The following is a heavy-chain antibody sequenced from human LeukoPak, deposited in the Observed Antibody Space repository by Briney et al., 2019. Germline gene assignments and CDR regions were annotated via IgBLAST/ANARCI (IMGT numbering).Heavy chain of an antibody. CDR3: AKDLASVYDAFNV. CDR2: ISGDGGST. CDR1: GFPFNGYA. Sequence: LGGSLRLSCAASGFPFNGYAMDWVRQAPGRGLEWVSLISGDGGSTYYADSVKGRFTISRDNSKNSLYLQMNSLRTEDTALYYCAKDLASVYDAFNVWGQGTMVTVSS. V-gene: IGHV3-43*02. J-gene: IGHJ3*01.